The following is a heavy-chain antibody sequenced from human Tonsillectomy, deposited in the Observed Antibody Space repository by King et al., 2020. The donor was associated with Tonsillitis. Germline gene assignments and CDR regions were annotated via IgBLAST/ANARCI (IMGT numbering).Heavy chain of an antibody. CDR3: VRDPGWGAYDI. J-gene: IGHJ3*02. V-gene: IGHV3-7*04. Sequence: VQLVESEGVLVQPGGSLRLSCAASGFTFSNSWMNWVRQAPGKGLESVAIISPDGSDKSYVDSVKGRFTVSRDNAKNSLYLQMNSLGVEDTAAFYCVRDPGWGAYDIWGQGTMVTVSS. CDR2: ISPDGSDK. CDR1: GFTFSNSW. D-gene: IGHD3-16*01.